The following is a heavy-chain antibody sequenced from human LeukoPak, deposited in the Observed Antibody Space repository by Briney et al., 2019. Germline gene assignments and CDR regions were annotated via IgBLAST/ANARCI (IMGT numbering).Heavy chain of an antibody. Sequence: GGSLRLSCAASGFTFSDYYMSWIRQAPGKGLEWVSYISPASDSTTYADSVRGRFTISRDNSKNTLYLQMNSLRAEDTAVYYCARVPILTGYTRTYYFDYWGQGTLVTVSS. J-gene: IGHJ4*02. V-gene: IGHV3-11*06. CDR1: GFTFSDYY. D-gene: IGHD3-9*01. CDR2: ISPASDST. CDR3: ARVPILTGYTRTYYFDY.